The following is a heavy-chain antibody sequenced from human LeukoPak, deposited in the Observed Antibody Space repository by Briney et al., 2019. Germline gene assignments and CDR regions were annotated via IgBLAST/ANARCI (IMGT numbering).Heavy chain of an antibody. V-gene: IGHV3-30*03. CDR3: ARDGRFGELEGDY. CDR2: ISYVGTNK. Sequence: GRSLRLSCAASGFTLSNYGMHWVRQAPGKGLEWVAIISYVGTNKYYADSVKGRFTISRDNSKNTLYLQMNSLRAEDTAVYYCARDGRFGELEGDYWGQGTLVTVSS. J-gene: IGHJ4*02. CDR1: GFTLSNYG. D-gene: IGHD3-10*01.